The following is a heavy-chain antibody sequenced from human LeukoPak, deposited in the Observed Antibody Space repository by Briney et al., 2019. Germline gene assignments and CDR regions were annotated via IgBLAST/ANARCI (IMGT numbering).Heavy chain of an antibody. CDR2: IIPILGIA. Sequence: SVKVSCKASGGTFSSYTISWVRQAPGQGLEWMGRIIPILGIANYAQKFQGRVTITADKSTSTAYMELSSLRSEDTAVYYCARGAFSDDFWRSNWFDPWGQGTLVTVSS. D-gene: IGHD3-3*01. CDR3: ARGAFSDDFWRSNWFDP. CDR1: GGTFSSYT. V-gene: IGHV1-69*02. J-gene: IGHJ5*02.